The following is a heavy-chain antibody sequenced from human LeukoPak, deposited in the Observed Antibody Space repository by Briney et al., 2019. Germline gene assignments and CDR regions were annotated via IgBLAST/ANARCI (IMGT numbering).Heavy chain of an antibody. J-gene: IGHJ3*02. CDR2: IKQDGSEK. D-gene: IGHD1-26*01. CDR3: ARLSGSYADYAFDI. CDR1: GFTFSSYW. V-gene: IGHV3-7*01. Sequence: GGSLRLSCAASGFTFSSYWMSWVRQAPGKGLEWVANIKQDGSEKYYVDSVKGRFTISRDNAKNSLYLQMNSLPPEDTGVYYCARLSGSYADYAFDIWGQGTMVTVSS.